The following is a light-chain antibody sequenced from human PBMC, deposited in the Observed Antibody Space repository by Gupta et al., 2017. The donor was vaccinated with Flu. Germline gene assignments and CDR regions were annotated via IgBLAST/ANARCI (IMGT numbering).Light chain of an antibody. Sequence: SSLFASVGDRGIITCRASQSISSYLFWYQQQLRKAPKLLLYAASSWQSRVPSRCSGSGAGTDFSLTISSRQQEDFAAYYYRQTYSSSPITFGRGTKVDIK. J-gene: IGKJ4*01. CDR2: AAS. CDR1: QSISSY. CDR3: RQTYSSSPIT. V-gene: IGKV1-39*01.